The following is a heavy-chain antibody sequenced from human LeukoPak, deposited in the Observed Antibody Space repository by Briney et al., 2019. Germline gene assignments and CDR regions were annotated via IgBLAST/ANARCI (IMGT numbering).Heavy chain of an antibody. V-gene: IGHV4-39*07. CDR2: IYYSGAN. J-gene: IGHJ5*02. Sequence: KASETLSLTCTVSGGSMSSSSYYWGWIRQSPGKGLEWIGSIYYSGANHYNPSLKSRVTISVDTSKNQFSLKLSSVTAADTAVYYCARDMYSSSHEENNWFDPWGQGTLVTVSS. CDR3: ARDMYSSSHEENNWFDP. D-gene: IGHD6-6*01. CDR1: GGSMSSSSYY.